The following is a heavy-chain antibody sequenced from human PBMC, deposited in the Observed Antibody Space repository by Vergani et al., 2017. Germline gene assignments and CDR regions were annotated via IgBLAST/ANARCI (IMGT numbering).Heavy chain of an antibody. D-gene: IGHD1-26*01. CDR2: IKSDGSIT. CDR3: AKGSIVGASFEDY. CDR1: GFSFNSYW. Sequence: DVHLAESGGGFFQPGGSLRLSCSASGFSFNSYWMHWVRQVPGKGLLWVSRIKSDGSITAYADSVKGRFTISRDNAQNTLYLQMNSLRAEDTAVYYCAKGSIVGASFEDYWGQGTLVTVSS. V-gene: IGHV3-74*03. J-gene: IGHJ4*02.